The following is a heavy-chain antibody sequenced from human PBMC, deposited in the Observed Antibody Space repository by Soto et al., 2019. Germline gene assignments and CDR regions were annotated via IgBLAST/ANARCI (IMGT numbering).Heavy chain of an antibody. CDR2: INPNSGGT. Sequence: ASVKVSCKASGYTFTGYYMHWVRQAPGQGLEWMGWINPNSGGTNYAQKFQGRVTMTRDTSISTAYMELSRLRSDDTAVYYCARGDIVVVPAAILHDYWGQGTLVTVSP. V-gene: IGHV1-2*02. D-gene: IGHD2-2*02. CDR1: GYTFTGYY. J-gene: IGHJ4*02. CDR3: ARGDIVVVPAAILHDY.